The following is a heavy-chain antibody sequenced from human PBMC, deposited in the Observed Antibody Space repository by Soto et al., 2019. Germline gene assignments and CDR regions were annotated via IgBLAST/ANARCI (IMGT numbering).Heavy chain of an antibody. CDR3: ARWSGIVALPGELEDVNYDF. V-gene: IGHV4-34*01. CDR1: GQSFSGHS. D-gene: IGHD1-1*01. J-gene: IGHJ4*02. CDR2: ISESGST. Sequence: QVQLQQWGAGLMKPSETLSLSCAVYGQSFSGHSWAWIRQPPGKGLEWIGEISESGSTYYNPSLKSRVTISTDTSKNQFSLKLNTVTAADTAAYFCARWSGIVALPGELEDVNYDFWGQGTLVNVSS.